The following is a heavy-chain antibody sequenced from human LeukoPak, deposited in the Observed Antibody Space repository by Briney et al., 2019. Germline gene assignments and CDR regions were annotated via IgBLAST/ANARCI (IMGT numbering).Heavy chain of an antibody. Sequence: ASVKVSCKASGYTFNGYYMHWVRQAPGQGLEWMGWINPNNGGTKYAQKFQGRVTMTRDTSISTAYMELSRLRSDDTAVYYCARDQDGIPAADPYYYYYMDVWGKGTTVTVSS. CDR2: INPNNGGT. J-gene: IGHJ6*03. CDR1: GYTFNGYY. D-gene: IGHD6-13*01. V-gene: IGHV1-2*02. CDR3: ARDQDGIPAADPYYYYYMDV.